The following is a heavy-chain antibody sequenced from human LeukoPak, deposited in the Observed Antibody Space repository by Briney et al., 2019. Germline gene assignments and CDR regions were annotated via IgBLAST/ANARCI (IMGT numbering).Heavy chain of an antibody. D-gene: IGHD6-13*01. CDR2: INPNSGGT. V-gene: IGHV1-2*02. CDR1: GYTFTDYY. J-gene: IGHJ6*02. Sequence: ASVKVSCKASGYTFTDYYMHWVRQAPGHGLEWMGWINPNSGGTNYAQKFQGRVAMTTDTSISTAYMEVSRLRSDDTAVYYCARVRVGQQLDKYYYYAMDVGGRGTTVTVSS. CDR3: ARVRVGQQLDKYYYYAMDV.